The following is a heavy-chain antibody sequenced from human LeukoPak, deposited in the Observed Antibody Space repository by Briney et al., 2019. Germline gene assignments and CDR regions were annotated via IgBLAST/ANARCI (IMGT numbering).Heavy chain of an antibody. CDR3: ARGVYIAAAQYGY. D-gene: IGHD6-13*01. V-gene: IGHV4-59*01. J-gene: IGHJ4*02. Sequence: KTSETLSLSCTVSGGSISSYYWSWIRQPPGKGLEWIGYIYYSGTTNYNPSPKSRVTISVDTSKNQFSLKLSSVTAADTAVYYCARGVYIAAAQYGYWGQETLVTVSS. CDR1: GGSISSYY. CDR2: IYYSGTT.